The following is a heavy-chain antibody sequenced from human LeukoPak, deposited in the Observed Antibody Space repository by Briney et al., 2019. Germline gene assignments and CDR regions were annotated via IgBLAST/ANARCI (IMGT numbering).Heavy chain of an antibody. Sequence: GGSLRLSCAASGFTFSSYGMHWFRQAPGKGLEWVAFIRYDGRNKYYADSVKGRFTISRDNSKNTLYLQMNSLRAEDTAVYYCANAKYEYQLPLIFDYWGQGTPVTVSS. CDR1: GFTFSSYG. D-gene: IGHD2-2*01. V-gene: IGHV3-30*02. CDR2: IRYDGRNK. J-gene: IGHJ4*02. CDR3: ANAKYEYQLPLIFDY.